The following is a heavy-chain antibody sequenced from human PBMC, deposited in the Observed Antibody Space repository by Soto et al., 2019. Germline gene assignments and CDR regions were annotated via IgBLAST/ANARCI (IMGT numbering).Heavy chain of an antibody. CDR3: ATQFYCGGDCYDAFDI. D-gene: IGHD2-21*02. J-gene: IGHJ3*02. V-gene: IGHV3-21*01. Sequence: GGSLRLSCAASGFTFTNAWINWVRQAPGKGLEWVSSISSSSSYIYYADSVKGRFTISRDNAKNSLYLQMNSLRAEDTAVYYCATQFYCGGDCYDAFDIWGQGTMVTVS. CDR1: GFTFTNAW. CDR2: ISSSSSYI.